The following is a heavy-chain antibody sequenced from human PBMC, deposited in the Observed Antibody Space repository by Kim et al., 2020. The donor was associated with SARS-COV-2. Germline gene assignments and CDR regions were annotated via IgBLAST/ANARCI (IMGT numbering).Heavy chain of an antibody. V-gene: IGHV1-2*02. J-gene: IGHJ4*02. D-gene: IGHD3-10*01. CDR3: ARDWGMVRGVLFDY. Sequence: AQKVQGRVTMTRETSISTAYMELSRLRSDDTAVYYCARDWGMVRGVLFDYWGQGTLVTVSS.